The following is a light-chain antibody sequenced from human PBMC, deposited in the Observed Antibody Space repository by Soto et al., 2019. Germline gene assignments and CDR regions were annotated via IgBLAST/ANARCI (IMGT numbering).Light chain of an antibody. Sequence: QSVLTQPPSVSAAPGQKVTISCSGSSSNIGNNYVSWYQHLPGTAPKLLIYDNNKRPSGIPDRFSGTKSGTSATLGITGLQTGDEADYYCGTWDSSLLAGVFGGGTKLTVL. CDR2: DNN. CDR1: SSNIGNNY. V-gene: IGLV1-51*01. J-gene: IGLJ2*01. CDR3: GTWDSSLLAGV.